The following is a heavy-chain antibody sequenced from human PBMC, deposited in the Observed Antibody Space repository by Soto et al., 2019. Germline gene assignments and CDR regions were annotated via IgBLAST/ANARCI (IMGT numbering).Heavy chain of an antibody. J-gene: IGHJ6*02. CDR3: AAYSGSYPHYYYYGMDV. D-gene: IGHD1-26*01. CDR1: GGTFSSYA. CDR2: IIPIFGTA. Sequence: QVQLVQSGAEVKKPGSSVKVSCKASGGTFSSYAISWVRQAPGQGLEWMGGIIPIFGTANYAQKFQGRVTITADKSPSTAYMELSSLRSEDTAVYYCAAYSGSYPHYYYYGMDVWGQGTTVTVSS. V-gene: IGHV1-69*06.